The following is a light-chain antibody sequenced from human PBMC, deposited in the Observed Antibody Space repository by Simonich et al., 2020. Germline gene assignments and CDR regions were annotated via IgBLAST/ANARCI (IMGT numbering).Light chain of an antibody. J-gene: IGLJ2*01. CDR1: SSDVGGYNY. CDR2: DVS. CDR3: SSYTSSSTFV. V-gene: IGLV2-14*01. Sequence: QSALTQPVSVSGSPGQSITISCTGTSSDVGGYNYFSWYQQHPGKAPKLMIYDVSKRPSGVSNRFSGSKSGNTASLTISGLQAEDEADYYCSSYTSSSTFVFGGGTKLTVL.